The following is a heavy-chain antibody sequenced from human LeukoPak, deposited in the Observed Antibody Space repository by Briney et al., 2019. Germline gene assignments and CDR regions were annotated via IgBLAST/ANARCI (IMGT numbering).Heavy chain of an antibody. CDR2: IYYSGST. CDR3: ARDTLGPTTVVIGFDY. V-gene: IGHV4-39*07. CDR1: GGSISSSSYY. J-gene: IGHJ4*02. D-gene: IGHD4-23*01. Sequence: SETLSLTCTVSGGSISSSSYYWGWIRQPPGKGLEWIGSIYYSGSTYYNPSLKSRVTISVDTSKNQFSLKLSSVTAADTAVYYCARDTLGPTTVVIGFDYWGQGTLVTVSS.